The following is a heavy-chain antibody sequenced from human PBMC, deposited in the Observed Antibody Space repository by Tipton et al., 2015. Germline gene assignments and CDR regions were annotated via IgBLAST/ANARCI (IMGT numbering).Heavy chain of an antibody. D-gene: IGHD3-10*01. Sequence: LRLSCAASGFTFSNYAMSWIRQPPGKELEWIGYIQYSGSTNYNPSLKSRVTISVDTSKTQFSLKLNSVTAADTAVYYCARGLLLWFGMSDYWGRGTLVTVSS. V-gene: IGHV4-59*08. CDR1: GFTFSNYA. J-gene: IGHJ4*02. CDR3: ARGLLLWFGMSDY. CDR2: IQYSGST.